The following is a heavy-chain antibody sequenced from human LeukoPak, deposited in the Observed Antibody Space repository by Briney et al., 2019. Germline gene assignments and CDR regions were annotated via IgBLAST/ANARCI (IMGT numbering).Heavy chain of an antibody. D-gene: IGHD3-9*01. V-gene: IGHV5-51*01. CDR2: IYPGDSET. J-gene: IGHJ3*02. Sequence: GESLKISCKGSGYSFTTYWIGWVRQMPGKGPEYMGIIYPGDSETRYGPSFQGQVTISADKSISTAYLQWSSLRASDTAMYYWAKRGYDILSGPTDAFDIWGQGTMVTVSS. CDR1: GYSFTTYW. CDR3: AKRGYDILSGPTDAFDI.